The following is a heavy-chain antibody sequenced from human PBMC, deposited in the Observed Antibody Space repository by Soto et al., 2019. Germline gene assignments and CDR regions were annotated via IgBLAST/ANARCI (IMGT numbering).Heavy chain of an antibody. V-gene: IGHV3-15*07. D-gene: IGHD4-17*01. CDR3: TSHYGDYYYGMDV. J-gene: IGHJ6*02. CDR2: IKSKTDGGTT. Sequence: GGSLRLSCAASGFTFSNAWMNWVRQAPGKGLEWVGRIKSKTDGGTTDYAAPVKGRFTISRDDSKNTLYLQMNSLKTEDTAVYYCTSHYGDYYYGMDVWGQGTTATVSS. CDR1: GFTFSNAW.